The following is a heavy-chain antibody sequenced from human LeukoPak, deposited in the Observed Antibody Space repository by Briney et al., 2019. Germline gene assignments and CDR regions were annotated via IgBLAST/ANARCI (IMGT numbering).Heavy chain of an antibody. CDR3: ARGGDYDSSGYYYEVPWFDP. Sequence: SQTLSLTCAVSGGSISSGGYSWSWIRQPPGKGLEWIGYIYHSGSTYYNPSLKSRVTISVDRSKNQFSLKLSSVTAADTAVYYCARGGDYDSSGYYYEVPWFDPWGQGTLVTVSS. CDR2: IYHSGST. V-gene: IGHV4-30-2*01. CDR1: GGSISSGGYS. D-gene: IGHD3-22*01. J-gene: IGHJ5*02.